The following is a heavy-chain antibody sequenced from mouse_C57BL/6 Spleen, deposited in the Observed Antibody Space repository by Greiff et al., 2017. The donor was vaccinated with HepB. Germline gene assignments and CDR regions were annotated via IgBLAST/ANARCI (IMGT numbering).Heavy chain of an antibody. J-gene: IGHJ4*01. CDR2: IYPGDGDT. Sequence: QVQLQQSGPELVKPGASVKISCKAFGYAFSSSWMNWVKQRPGKGLEWIGRIYPGDGDTNYNGKFKGKATLTADKSSSTAYMQLSSLTSEDSAVYFCARSYPHYAMDYWGQGTSVTVSS. CDR1: GYAFSSSW. V-gene: IGHV1-82*01. CDR3: ARSYPHYAMDY.